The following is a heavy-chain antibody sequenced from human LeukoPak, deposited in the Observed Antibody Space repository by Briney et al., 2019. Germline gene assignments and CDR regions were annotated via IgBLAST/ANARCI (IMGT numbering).Heavy chain of an antibody. D-gene: IGHD6-25*01. V-gene: IGHV4-31*11. J-gene: IGHJ3*02. CDR3: ARDPAAGAFDI. CDR1: GGSFSGYY. Sequence: SETLSLTCAVYGGSFSGYYWSWIRQHPGRGLEWIGYIYYSGSTYYNPSLKSRVTISVDTSKNQFSLKLSSVTAADTAVYYCARDPAAGAFDIWGQGTMVTVSS. CDR2: IYYSGST.